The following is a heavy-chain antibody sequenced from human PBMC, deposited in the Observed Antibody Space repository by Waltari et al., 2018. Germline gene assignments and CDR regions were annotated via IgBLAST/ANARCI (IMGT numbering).Heavy chain of an antibody. Sequence: QLQLQESGPGLVKPSETLSLTCTVSGGSISSSSYYWGWIRQPPGQGLEWIGSSYYSGSYYCHPSLKSPVTISVDTSKIQFSLKLSAVTAADTAVYYCARDSAKSQWLVSFDYWGQGTLVTVSS. J-gene: IGHJ4*02. D-gene: IGHD6-19*01. CDR2: SYYSGSY. CDR3: ARDSAKSQWLVSFDY. CDR1: GGSISSSSYY. V-gene: IGHV4-39*07.